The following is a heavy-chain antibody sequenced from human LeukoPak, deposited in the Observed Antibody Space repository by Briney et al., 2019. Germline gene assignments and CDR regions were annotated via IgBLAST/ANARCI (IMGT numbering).Heavy chain of an antibody. Sequence: SVNVSCMASGCTFSSYAISWVRQAPGQGLDWMGGIIPIFGTANYAQNFHGRVTITADKSMSTAYMELTSLRSEDTAVYYCARRPYYYGAGSYEGALDIWGQRTMVIVSS. V-gene: IGHV1-69*06. CDR3: ARRPYYYGAGSYEGALDI. CDR2: IIPIFGTA. J-gene: IGHJ3*02. D-gene: IGHD3-10*01. CDR1: GCTFSSYA.